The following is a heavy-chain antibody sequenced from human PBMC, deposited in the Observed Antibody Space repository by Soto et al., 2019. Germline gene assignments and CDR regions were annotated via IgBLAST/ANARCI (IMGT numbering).Heavy chain of an antibody. D-gene: IGHD2-2*01. CDR2: ISYDGSNK. J-gene: IGHJ6*02. V-gene: IGHV3-30-3*01. CDR1: GFTFSSYA. CDR3: ASQNKYCGSTSCYADYYYYGMDV. Sequence: GGSLRLSCAASGFTFSSYAMHWVRQAPGKGLEWVAVISYDGSNKYYADSVKGRFTISRDNSKNTLYLKMNSLRAEDTAVYYCASQNKYCGSTSCYADYYYYGMDVWGQGTTVTVSS.